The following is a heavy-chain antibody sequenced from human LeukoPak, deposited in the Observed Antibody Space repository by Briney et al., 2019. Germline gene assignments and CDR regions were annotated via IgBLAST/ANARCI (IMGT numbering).Heavy chain of an antibody. CDR3: ARDEGSNWNYDNWFDP. Sequence: PSQTLSLTCTVSGGSISSGSYYWSWIRHPAGKGLEWIGRIYTSGSTNYNPSLKSRVTISVDTSKNQFSLKLSSVTAADTAVYYCARDEGSNWNYDNWFDPWGQGTLDTVSS. D-gene: IGHD1-7*01. J-gene: IGHJ5*02. CDR2: IYTSGST. CDR1: GGSISSGSYY. V-gene: IGHV4-61*02.